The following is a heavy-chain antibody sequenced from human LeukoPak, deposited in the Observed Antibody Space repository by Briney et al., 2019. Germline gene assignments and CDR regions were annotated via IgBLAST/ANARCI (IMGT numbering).Heavy chain of an antibody. D-gene: IGHD6-19*01. CDR1: GGTFSSYA. J-gene: IGHJ3*02. CDR2: IIPIFGTA. Sequence: SVKVSCKASGGTFSSYAISWVRQAPGQGLKWMGGIIPIFGTANYAQKFQGRVTITADKSTSTAYMELSSLRSEDTAVYYCARGHSSGWYSAFDIWGQGTMVTVSS. CDR3: ARGHSSGWYSAFDI. V-gene: IGHV1-69*06.